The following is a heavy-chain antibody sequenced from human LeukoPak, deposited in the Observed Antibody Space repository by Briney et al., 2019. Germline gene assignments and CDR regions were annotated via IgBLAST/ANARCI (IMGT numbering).Heavy chain of an antibody. J-gene: IGHJ4*02. Sequence: ASVKVSCKASGYTFTSYDINWVRQATGQGLEWMGWMNPNSGNTGYAQKLQGRVTMTTDTSTSTAYMELRSLRSDDTAVYYCARQWLVNGWGQGTLVTVSS. CDR1: GYTFTSYD. CDR3: ARQWLVNG. D-gene: IGHD6-19*01. CDR2: MNPNSGNT. V-gene: IGHV1-8*02.